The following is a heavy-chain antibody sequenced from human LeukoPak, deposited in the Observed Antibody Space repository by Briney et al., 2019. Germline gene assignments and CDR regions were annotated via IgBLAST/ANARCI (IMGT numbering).Heavy chain of an antibody. CDR3: ADSSSWYYFDY. D-gene: IGHD6-13*01. CDR2: IIPILGIA. V-gene: IGHV1-69*04. CDR1: GGTFSSYA. J-gene: IGHJ4*02. Sequence: GASVKVSCKASGGTFSSYAISWVRQAPGQGLEWMGRIIPILGIANYAQKFQGRVTITADKSTSTAYMELSSLRSEDTAVYYCADSSSWYYFDYWAREPWSPSPQ.